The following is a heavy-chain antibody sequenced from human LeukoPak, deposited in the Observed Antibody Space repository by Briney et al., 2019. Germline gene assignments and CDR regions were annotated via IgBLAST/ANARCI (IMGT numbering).Heavy chain of an antibody. CDR2: IYTSGST. D-gene: IGHD2-2*01. V-gene: IGHV4-4*07. J-gene: IGHJ5*02. CDR3: ARAPGYCSSTSCSRYNWFDP. CDR1: GGSISSYY. Sequence: PSETLSLTCTVSGGSISSYYWSWIRQPAGKGLEWIGRIYTSGSTNYNPSLKSRVTISVDTSKNQFSLKLSSVTAADTAVYYCARAPGYCSSTSCSRYNWFDPWGQGTLVTVSS.